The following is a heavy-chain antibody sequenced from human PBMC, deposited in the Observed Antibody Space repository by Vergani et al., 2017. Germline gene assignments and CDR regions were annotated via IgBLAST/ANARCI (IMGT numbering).Heavy chain of an antibody. CDR3: TKGSRGYTGYFFDY. CDR2: VSGSSATP. CDR1: GFSFPGYA. V-gene: IGHV3-23*04. D-gene: IGHD5-12*01. J-gene: IGHJ4*02. Sequence: VQLVESGGGVVQPGRSLRLSCEASGFSFPGYAMSWVRQAPGKGLEWVSSVSGSSATPSYADSVKGRFIISRDNSKNTLHLQMNSLRADDTAVYYCTKGSRGYTGYFFDYWGQGTLATVSS.